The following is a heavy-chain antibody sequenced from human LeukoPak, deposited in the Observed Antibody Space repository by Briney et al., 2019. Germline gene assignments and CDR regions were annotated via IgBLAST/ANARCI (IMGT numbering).Heavy chain of an antibody. J-gene: IGHJ4*02. CDR1: GGSVSSGSYY. D-gene: IGHD3-10*01. CDR2: IYYSGST. CDR3: ARVGTYGSGSYSEGFDY. Sequence: PSETLSLTCTVSGGSVSSGSYYWSWIRQPPGKGLEWIGYIYYSGSTNYNPSLKSRVTISVDTSKNQFSLKLSSVTAADTAVYYCARVGTYGSGSYSEGFDYWGQGILVTVSS. V-gene: IGHV4-61*01.